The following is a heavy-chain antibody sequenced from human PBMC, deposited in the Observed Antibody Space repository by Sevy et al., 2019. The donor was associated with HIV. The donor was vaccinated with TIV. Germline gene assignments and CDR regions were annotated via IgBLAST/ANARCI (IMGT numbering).Heavy chain of an antibody. CDR1: GFTFSVYW. J-gene: IGHJ4*02. Sequence: GGSLRLSCAASGFTFSVYWMSWXRQAPGKGLEWVATMKEDGSDKDYVDSVKGRFTISRDNAKNSLYLQMNSLRAEDTAVYYCVREGVGGYSYSLDCWGQGTLVTVSS. D-gene: IGHD5-18*01. CDR2: MKEDGSDK. CDR3: VREGVGGYSYSLDC. V-gene: IGHV3-7*01.